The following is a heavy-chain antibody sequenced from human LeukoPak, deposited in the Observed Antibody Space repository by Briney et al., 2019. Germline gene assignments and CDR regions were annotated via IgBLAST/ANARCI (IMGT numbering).Heavy chain of an antibody. D-gene: IGHD3-10*02. J-gene: IGHJ6*03. V-gene: IGHV3-23*01. Sequence: GRSLRLSCAASGFTFSSHAMSWVRQAPGKGLEWVSAISGSGDNAYYADSVEGRFTISRDNSKNTLYLHMSSLRAEDTAVFYCACSAYYYYYLDVWGKGTTVTVSS. CDR2: ISGSGDNA. CDR3: ACSAYYYYYLDV. CDR1: GFTFSSHA.